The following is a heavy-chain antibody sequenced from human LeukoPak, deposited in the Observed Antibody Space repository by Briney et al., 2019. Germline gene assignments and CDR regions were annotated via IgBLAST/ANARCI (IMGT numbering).Heavy chain of an antibody. V-gene: IGHV4-39*01. CDR3: ASALITMIVVVSPTDAFDI. J-gene: IGHJ3*02. CDR1: GGSISSSSYY. CDR2: IYYSGST. Sequence: PSEALSLTCTVSGGSISSSSYYWGWIRQPPGKGLEWIGSIYYSGSTYYNPSLKSRVTISVDTSKNQFSLKLSSVTAADTAVYYCASALITMIVVVSPTDAFDIWGRGTMVTVSS. D-gene: IGHD3-22*01.